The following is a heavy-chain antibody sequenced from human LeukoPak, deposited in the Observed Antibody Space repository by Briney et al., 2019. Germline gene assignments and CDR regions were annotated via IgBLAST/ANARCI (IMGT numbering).Heavy chain of an antibody. CDR2: IKSKNVGETT. J-gene: IGHJ4*02. CDR1: GLTFDNAW. V-gene: IGHV3-15*01. CDR3: TTGPGNSGH. Sequence: GGSLRLSCVVSGLTFDNAWMSWVRQAPGKGLEWVGRIKSKNVGETTEYAAPVQGRFTISRDDSKNTVYLQMSNLKTEDTAVYYCTTGPGNSGHWGQGTLVTVSS. D-gene: IGHD4-23*01.